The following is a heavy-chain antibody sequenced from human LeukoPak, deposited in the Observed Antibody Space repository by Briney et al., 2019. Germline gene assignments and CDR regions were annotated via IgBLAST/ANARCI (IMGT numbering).Heavy chain of an antibody. CDR1: GFTFSTYA. Sequence: GGSLRLSCAASGFTFSTYAMTWVRQAPGKGLEWASSLTGNGGSAYYADSVKGRFTISRDNSKNTLYLQMNSLRAEDTAVYHCARDSGSYLQPTDYWGQGTLVTVSS. D-gene: IGHD1-26*01. CDR2: LTGNGGSA. V-gene: IGHV3-23*01. CDR3: ARDSGSYLQPTDY. J-gene: IGHJ4*02.